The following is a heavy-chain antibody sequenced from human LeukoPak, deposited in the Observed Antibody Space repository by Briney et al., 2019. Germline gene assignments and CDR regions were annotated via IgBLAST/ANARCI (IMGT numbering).Heavy chain of an antibody. CDR3: ARLPVGYCSGGSCYPSYYYYMDV. CDR2: ISSSSSYI. J-gene: IGHJ6*03. Sequence: GGSLRLSCAASGFTFSSYSMNWVRQAPGKGLEWVSSISSSSSYIYYADSVKGRFTISRDNAKNSLYLQMNSLRAEDTAVYYCARLPVGYCSGGSCYPSYYYYMDVWGKGTTVTISS. D-gene: IGHD2-15*01. CDR1: GFTFSSYS. V-gene: IGHV3-21*01.